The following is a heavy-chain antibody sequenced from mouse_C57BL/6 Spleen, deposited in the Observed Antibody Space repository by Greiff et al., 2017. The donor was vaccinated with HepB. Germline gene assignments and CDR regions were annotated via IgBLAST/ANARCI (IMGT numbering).Heavy chain of an antibody. CDR2: IYPGDGDT. D-gene: IGHD1-1*02. V-gene: IGHV1-80*01. CDR1: GYAFSSYW. J-gene: IGHJ1*03. Sequence: VQLQESGAELVKPGASVKISCKASGYAFSSYWMNWVKQRPGKGLEWIGQIYPGDGDTNYNGKFKGKATLTADKSSSTAYMQLSSLTSEDSAVYFCARWGSAVATRWYFDVWGTGTTVTVSS. CDR3: ARWGSAVATRWYFDV.